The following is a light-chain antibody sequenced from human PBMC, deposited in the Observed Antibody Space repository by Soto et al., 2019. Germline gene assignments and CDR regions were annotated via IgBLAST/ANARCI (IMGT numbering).Light chain of an antibody. Sequence: EIVLTQSPGTLSLSPGEIAILSSRASQSVDINLAWYQQKPGQAPRIIIYGASTRATDMPGRFSGRGAGAEFTLTISSLQSEDVAVYYCQQYRSWPRTFGQGTKVDIK. CDR1: QSVDIN. CDR2: GAS. CDR3: QQYRSWPRT. J-gene: IGKJ1*01. V-gene: IGKV3-15*01.